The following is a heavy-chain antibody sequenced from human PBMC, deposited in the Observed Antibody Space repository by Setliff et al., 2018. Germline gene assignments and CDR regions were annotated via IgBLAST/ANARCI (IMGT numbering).Heavy chain of an antibody. D-gene: IGHD2-15*01. CDR3: ARIRLCGGRVICPPGRYVDV. CDR1: GFTFSSYA. J-gene: IGHJ6*03. CDR2: ISGSGGST. Sequence: GGSLRLSCAASGFTFSSYAMSWVRQAPGKGLEWVSAISGSGGSTYYADSVKGRFTISRDNSKNTLYLQMNSLRAEDTAVYYCARIRLCGGRVICPPGRYVDVWGKGTTVTVSS. V-gene: IGHV3-23*01.